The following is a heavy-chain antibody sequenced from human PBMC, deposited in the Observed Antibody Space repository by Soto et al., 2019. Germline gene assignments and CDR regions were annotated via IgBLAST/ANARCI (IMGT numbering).Heavy chain of an antibody. Sequence: SETLSLTCAVSGGSISSGGYSWSWIRQPPGKGLEWIGYIYHSGSTYYNPSLKSRVTISVDRSKNQFSLKLSSVTAADTAVYYCARGIAAAGTWGDYYYMDVWGKGTTVTVSS. CDR1: GGSISSGGYS. J-gene: IGHJ6*03. D-gene: IGHD6-13*01. CDR3: ARGIAAAGTWGDYYYMDV. V-gene: IGHV4-30-2*01. CDR2: IYHSGST.